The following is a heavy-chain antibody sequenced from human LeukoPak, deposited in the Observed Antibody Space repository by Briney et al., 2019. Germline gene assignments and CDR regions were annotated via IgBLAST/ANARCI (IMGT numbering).Heavy chain of an antibody. CDR1: GFTFSSYW. Sequence: PAGGSLRLSCAASGFTFSSYWMHWVRQAPGKGLVWVSRINSDGSRTSYADSVKGRFTISRDNAKNTLYLQMNSLRAEDTAVYYCAKDMSSYYYDSSGYGGYFDYWGQGTLVTVSS. CDR3: AKDMSSYYYDSSGYGGYFDY. CDR2: INSDGSRT. D-gene: IGHD3-22*01. V-gene: IGHV3-74*01. J-gene: IGHJ4*02.